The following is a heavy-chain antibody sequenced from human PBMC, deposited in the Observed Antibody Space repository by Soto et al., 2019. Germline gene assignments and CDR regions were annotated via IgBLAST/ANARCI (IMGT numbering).Heavy chain of an antibody. J-gene: IGHJ4*02. CDR2: FYCGNVNT. CDR3: ARDDSGFSGSHYIDYFNY. V-gene: IGHV1-3*01. CDR1: GNTVPNYA. D-gene: IGHD1-26*01. Sequence: ASVKVSCKASGNTVPNYAIHWVRQAPGQRLELMGWFYCGNVNTYYSVHFQGRVTFTRDTSAGTVYMQLSSLTSEDTAVYYCARDDSGFSGSHYIDYFNYWGQGALVTVSS.